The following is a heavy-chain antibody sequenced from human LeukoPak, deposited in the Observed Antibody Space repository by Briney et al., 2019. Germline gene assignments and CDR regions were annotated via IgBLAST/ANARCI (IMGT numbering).Heavy chain of an antibody. J-gene: IGHJ5*02. D-gene: IGHD1-26*01. CDR3: ARSRAFNSGAFDP. V-gene: IGHV4-61*01. CDR1: GASVSSASY. Sequence: SETLSLTCTVSGASVSSASYWTWIRQPPGKGVEWNAHIYNGVNTNYNPSLKSRVTISVDTSKNQFSLRLNSVTAADTAVYYCARSRAFNSGAFDPWGQGSLVTVSS. CDR2: IYNGVNT.